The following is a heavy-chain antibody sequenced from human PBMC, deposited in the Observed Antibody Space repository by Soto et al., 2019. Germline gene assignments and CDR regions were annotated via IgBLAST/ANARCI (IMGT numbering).Heavy chain of an antibody. Sequence: LRLSCAASGFTFSSCAMNWVRQAPGKGLEWVSTISGSGESTYYADSVKGRFTISRDNSKSTLYLQMNSLRAEDTAVYYCAKDRWNYDYFDFWGQGTLVTVSS. V-gene: IGHV3-23*01. D-gene: IGHD1-7*01. CDR3: AKDRWNYDYFDF. CDR1: GFTFSSCA. J-gene: IGHJ4*02. CDR2: ISGSGEST.